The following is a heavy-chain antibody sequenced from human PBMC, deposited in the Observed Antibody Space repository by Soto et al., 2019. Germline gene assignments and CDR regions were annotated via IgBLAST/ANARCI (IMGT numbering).Heavy chain of an antibody. Sequence: EVQLVESGGGLVQPGRSLRLSCAASGFTFDDYAMHWVRQAPGKGLEWVSGISWNSGSIGYADSVKGRFTISRDNAKNSLYLQMNSLRAEDTALYYCAKALSYSSSYYYYGMDVWGQGTTVTVSS. D-gene: IGHD6-6*01. CDR3: AKALSYSSSYYYYGMDV. CDR1: GFTFDDYA. V-gene: IGHV3-9*01. J-gene: IGHJ6*02. CDR2: ISWNSGSI.